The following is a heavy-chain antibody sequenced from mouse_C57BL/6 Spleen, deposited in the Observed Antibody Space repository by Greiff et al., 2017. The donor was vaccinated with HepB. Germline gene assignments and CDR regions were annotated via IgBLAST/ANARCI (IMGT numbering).Heavy chain of an antibody. Sequence: QVQLQQPGAELVKPGASVKLSCKASGYTFTSYWMHWVKQRPGQGLEWIGMIHPNSGSTNYNEKFKSKATLTVDKSSSTAYMQLSSLTSEDSAVYYCARYPPHGTFDVWGTGTTVTVSS. V-gene: IGHV1-64*01. CDR1: GYTFTSYW. J-gene: IGHJ1*03. D-gene: IGHD1-2*01. CDR3: ARYPPHGTFDV. CDR2: IHPNSGST.